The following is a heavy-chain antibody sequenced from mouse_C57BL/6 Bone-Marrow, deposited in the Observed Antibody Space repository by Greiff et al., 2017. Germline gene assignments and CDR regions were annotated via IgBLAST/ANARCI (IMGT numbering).Heavy chain of an antibody. J-gene: IGHJ1*03. Sequence: QVQLKQSGPELVKPGASVKLSCKASGYTFTSYDINWVKQRPGPGLAWIGWIYPRDGSTTYNEKFKGKATLTVDTSSSTAYMELHSLTSEDSAVYYCARDYGSSYWYFDVWGTGTTVTVSS. CDR3: ARDYGSSYWYFDV. CDR1: GYTFTSYD. D-gene: IGHD1-1*01. V-gene: IGHV1-85*01. CDR2: IYPRDGST.